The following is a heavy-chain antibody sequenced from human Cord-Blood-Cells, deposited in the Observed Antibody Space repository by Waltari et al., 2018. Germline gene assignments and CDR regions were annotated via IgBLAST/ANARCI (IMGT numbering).Heavy chain of an antibody. D-gene: IGHD1-26*01. J-gene: IGHJ4*02. CDR2: INPNRGGT. CDR3: ARNRYSGSYYYFDY. CDR1: GYTFTGYY. Sequence: QVQLVQSGAEVKKPGASVKVSCKASGYTFTGYYMHWVRQAPGQGLEWMGWINPNRGGTNYAQKFQGRVTMTRDTSISTAYMELSRLRSDDTAVYYCARNRYSGSYYYFDYWGQGTLVTVSS. V-gene: IGHV1-2*02.